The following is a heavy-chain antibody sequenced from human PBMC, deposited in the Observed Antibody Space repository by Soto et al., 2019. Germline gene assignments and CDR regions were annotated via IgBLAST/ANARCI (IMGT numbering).Heavy chain of an antibody. CDR2: ISGSGGST. D-gene: IGHD3-22*01. CDR1: GFTFSSYA. V-gene: IGHV3-23*01. Sequence: EVQLLESGGGLVQPGGSLRLSCAASGFTFSSYAMSWVRQAPGKGLEWDSAISGSGGSTYYADSVKGRFTISRDNSKNTLYLQMNSLRAEDTAVYYCAKDWEGSSGGFDYWGQGTLVTVSS. CDR3: AKDWEGSSGGFDY. J-gene: IGHJ4*02.